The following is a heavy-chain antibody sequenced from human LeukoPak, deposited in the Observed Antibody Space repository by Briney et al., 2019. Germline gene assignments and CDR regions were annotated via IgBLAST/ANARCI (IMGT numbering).Heavy chain of an antibody. CDR2: INPNSGGT. Sequence: ASVKVSCKASGYTFTGYYMHWGRAAPGQGVGWMGWINPNSGGTNYAQKFQGRVTMTRDTSISTAYMELRRLRSDDTAVYYCARAHSSGWYYFDYWGQGTLVTVSS. CDR1: GYTFTGYY. J-gene: IGHJ4*01. D-gene: IGHD6-19*01. V-gene: IGHV1-2*02. CDR3: ARAHSSGWYYFDY.